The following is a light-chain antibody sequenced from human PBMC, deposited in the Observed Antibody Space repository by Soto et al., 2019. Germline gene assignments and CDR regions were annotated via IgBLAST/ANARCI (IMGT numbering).Light chain of an antibody. V-gene: IGLV2-14*01. CDR3: SSYTSNTTPYV. Sequence: QSALTQPASVSGSPGQSIAISCTGTRSDVGAYNYVSWYQQHPGKVPKLVIYDVTNRPSGVSDRFSGSKSGNTASLTISGLLSEDEADYYCSSYTSNTTPYVFGTGTKVTVL. CDR2: DVT. CDR1: RSDVGAYNY. J-gene: IGLJ1*01.